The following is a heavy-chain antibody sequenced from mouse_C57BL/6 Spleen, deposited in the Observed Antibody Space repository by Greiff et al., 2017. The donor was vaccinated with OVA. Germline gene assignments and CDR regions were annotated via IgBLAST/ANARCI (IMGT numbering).Heavy chain of an antibody. J-gene: IGHJ2*01. CDR3: TWGDYGLDY. Sequence: EVKLEESGGGLVQPGGSMKLSCVASGFTFSNYWMNWVRQSPEKGLEWVAQIRLKSDNYATHYAESVKGRFTISRDDSKSSVYLQMNNLRAEDTGIYYCTWGDYGLDYWGQGTTLTVSS. CDR2: IRLKSDNYAT. CDR1: GFTFSNYW. V-gene: IGHV6-3*01. D-gene: IGHD2-4*01.